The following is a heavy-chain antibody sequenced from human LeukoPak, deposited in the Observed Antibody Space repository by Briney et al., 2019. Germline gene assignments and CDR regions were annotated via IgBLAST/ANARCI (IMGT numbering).Heavy chain of an antibody. CDR3: ARLDYYDSSGLIDY. CDR2: IYDSGST. Sequence: PSETLSLTCTVSGGSITSRNDYWGSIRQPPRRGLEWIGNIYDSGSTYYNPSLKSRVTISVDTSKNQFPLKLNSVTAADTAVYYCARLDYYDSSGLIDYWGQGTLVIVSS. V-gene: IGHV4-39*01. CDR1: GGSITSRNDY. J-gene: IGHJ4*02. D-gene: IGHD3-22*01.